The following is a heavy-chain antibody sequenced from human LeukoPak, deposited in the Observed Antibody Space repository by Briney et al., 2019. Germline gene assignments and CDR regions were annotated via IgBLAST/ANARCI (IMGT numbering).Heavy chain of an antibody. CDR1: GGSISSGDYY. V-gene: IGHV4-30-4*08. CDR3: ASSIVVVPAAMGYWFDP. D-gene: IGHD2-2*01. Sequence: SQTLSLTCTVSGGSISSGDYYWRWIRQPPGKGLEWIGYIYYSGSTYYNPSLKSRVTISVDTSKNQFSLKLSSVTAADTAVYYCASSIVVVPAAMGYWFDPWGQGTLVTVSS. J-gene: IGHJ5*02. CDR2: IYYSGST.